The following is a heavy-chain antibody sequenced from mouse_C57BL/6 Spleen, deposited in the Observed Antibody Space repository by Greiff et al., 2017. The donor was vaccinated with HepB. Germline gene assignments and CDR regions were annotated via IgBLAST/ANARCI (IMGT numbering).Heavy chain of an antibody. Sequence: VQLQQPGAELVKPGASVKLSCKASGYTFTSYWMQWVKQRPGQGLEWIGEIDPSDSYTNYNQKFKGKATLTVDTSSSTAYMQLSSLTSEDSAVYYCARWAAKAGDYWGQGTTLTVSS. J-gene: IGHJ2*01. CDR1: GYTFTSYW. V-gene: IGHV1-50*01. CDR2: IDPSDSYT. D-gene: IGHD3-3*01. CDR3: ARWAAKAGDY.